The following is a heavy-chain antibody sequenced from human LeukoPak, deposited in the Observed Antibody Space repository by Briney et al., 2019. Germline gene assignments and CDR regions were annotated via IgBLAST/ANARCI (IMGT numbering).Heavy chain of an antibody. V-gene: IGHV4-59*08. J-gene: IGHJ4*02. D-gene: IGHD3-16*01. Sequence: PSETLSLTCTVSGGSISSYYWSWIRQPPGKGLEWIGYIYYSGSTNYNPSLKSRVTISVDTSRNQFSLKLSSVTAADTAVYYCARHDVWGSNDYWGQGTLVTVSS. CDR3: ARHDVWGSNDY. CDR1: GGSISSYY. CDR2: IYYSGST.